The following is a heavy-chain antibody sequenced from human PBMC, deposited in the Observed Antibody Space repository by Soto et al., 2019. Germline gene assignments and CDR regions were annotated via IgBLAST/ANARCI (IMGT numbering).Heavy chain of an antibody. V-gene: IGHV3-30*04. J-gene: IGHJ5*02. CDR2: ISKDGMNK. CDR1: GFSFSSYA. Sequence: QVRLVESGGGVVQPGRSLRLSCTASGFSFSSYAMYWFRQPPGKGLEWVAVISKDGMNKNYADSVKGRVTLSRDNANYSLDLQLNSLRGEDTAMYYCARDMYSSDYFVKWFEPWGQGTLVTVSS. CDR3: ARDMYSSDYFVKWFEP. D-gene: IGHD6-19*01.